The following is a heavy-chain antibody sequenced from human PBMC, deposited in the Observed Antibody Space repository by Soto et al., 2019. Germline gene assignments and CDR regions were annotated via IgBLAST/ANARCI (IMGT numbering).Heavy chain of an antibody. V-gene: IGHV4-59*01. Sequence: QVQLRESGPGLVKPSQTLSLTCTVSGGSIHDYYWVWIRQPPGKGLEWIGSIFYTGSTDYNPSLKSRVIISLDPSKHPLSLKLSSVNAADAAVYYCARVNRGEFDHWGQGDLVTVSS. CDR1: GGSIHDYY. CDR3: ARVNRGEFDH. D-gene: IGHD3-10*01. CDR2: IFYTGST. J-gene: IGHJ4*02.